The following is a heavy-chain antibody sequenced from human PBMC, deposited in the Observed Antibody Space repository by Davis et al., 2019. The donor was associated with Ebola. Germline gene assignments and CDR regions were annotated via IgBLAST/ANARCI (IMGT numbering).Heavy chain of an antibody. V-gene: IGHV1-3*01. CDR2: INAGNGDT. CDR1: GYTFSNYA. Sequence: ASVKVSCKTSGYTFSNYAIHWVRQAPGQWLEWMGWINAGNGDTKYSQKFQGRLTMTIDTSTTTVYMQLSSLRSEDTAVYYCARDREGDWTFDIWGQGTMVTVSS. J-gene: IGHJ3*02. CDR3: ARDREGDWTFDI. D-gene: IGHD2-21*02.